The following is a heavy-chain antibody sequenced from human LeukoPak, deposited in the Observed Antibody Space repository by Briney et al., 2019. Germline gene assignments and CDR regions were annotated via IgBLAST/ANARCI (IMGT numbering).Heavy chain of an antibody. CDR1: GYTFTSYY. D-gene: IGHD1-26*01. J-gene: IGHJ6*02. Sequence: GASVKVSCKASGYTFTSYYMHWVRQAPGQGLVWMGIINPSGGSTSYAQKFQGRVTMTRDTSTSTVYMELSSLRSEDTAVYYCARERAGASGYYYYGMDVWGQGTTVTVSS. V-gene: IGHV1-46*01. CDR3: ARERAGASGYYYYGMDV. CDR2: INPSGGST.